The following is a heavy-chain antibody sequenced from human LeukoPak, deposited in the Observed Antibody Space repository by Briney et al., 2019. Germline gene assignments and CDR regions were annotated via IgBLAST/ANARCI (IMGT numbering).Heavy chain of an antibody. V-gene: IGHV4-38-2*01. CDR2: IYHSGST. CDR1: GYSISSGYY. CDR3: ARPNYYYYMDV. Sequence: SETLSLTCAVSGYSISSGYYWGWIRQPPGKGLEWIGSIYHSGSTYYNPSLKSRVTISVDTSKNQFSLKLSSVTAADTAVYYCARPNYYYYMDVWGKGTTVTVSS. J-gene: IGHJ6*03.